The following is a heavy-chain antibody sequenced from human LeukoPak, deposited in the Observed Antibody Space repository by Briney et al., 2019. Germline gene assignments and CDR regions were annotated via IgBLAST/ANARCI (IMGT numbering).Heavy chain of an antibody. CDR2: IRGNGGTT. D-gene: IGHD6-19*01. Sequence: GGSLRLSCEASGFTFSSNAMSWVRQGPGKGLEWVSTIRGNGGTTYYADSVKGRFTVSRDNSKNTLYLQMNSLRVEDTAVYYCAKEQWLQRNYYGMDVWGQGTTVTVSS. J-gene: IGHJ6*02. V-gene: IGHV3-23*01. CDR1: GFTFSSNA. CDR3: AKEQWLQRNYYGMDV.